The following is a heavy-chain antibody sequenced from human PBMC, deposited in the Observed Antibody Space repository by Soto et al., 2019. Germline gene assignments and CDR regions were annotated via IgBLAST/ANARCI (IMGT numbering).Heavy chain of an antibody. J-gene: IGHJ3*02. CDR1: GYTFTTYG. D-gene: IGHD5-18*01. V-gene: IGHV1-18*01. Sequence: QVQLVQSGPEVKKPGASVKVSCKASGYTFTTYGISWVRQAPGQGLEWMGWISTYNGNPNYAQKLQGRVTMTTDTSTSTAYMELRSLRSDDTAVFCCARAPLYSTSTKNAFDIWGQGTVVTVSS. CDR2: ISTYNGNP. CDR3: ARAPLYSTSTKNAFDI.